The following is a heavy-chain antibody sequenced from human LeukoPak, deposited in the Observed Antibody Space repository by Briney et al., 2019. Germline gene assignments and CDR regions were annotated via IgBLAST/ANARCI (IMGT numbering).Heavy chain of an antibody. CDR3: ARPTARIAAAGHAFDI. CDR1: GGSFSGYY. J-gene: IGHJ3*02. CDR2: INHSGST. D-gene: IGHD6-13*01. V-gene: IGHV4-34*01. Sequence: SETLSLTCAVSGGSFSGYYWSWIRQPPGKGLEWIGEINHSGSTNYNPSLKIRVTISVDTSKNQFSLKLSSVTAADTAVYYCARPTARIAAAGHAFDIWGQGTMVTVSS.